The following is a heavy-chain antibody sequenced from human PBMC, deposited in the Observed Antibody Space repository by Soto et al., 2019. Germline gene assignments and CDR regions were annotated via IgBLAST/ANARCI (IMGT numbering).Heavy chain of an antibody. CDR3: AQLPWKQLWPRAPVVN. D-gene: IGHD5-18*01. CDR1: GGSISSGGYS. J-gene: IGHJ4*02. CDR2: IYHSGST. V-gene: IGHV4-30-2*02. Sequence: SETLSVTCAVSGGSISSGGYSWSWIRQPPGKGLEWIGYIYHSGSTYYNPSLKSRVTITKDTSKNQLVLIMTNMDPVDTATYYCAQLPWKQLWPRAPVVNWGQGTPVTVS.